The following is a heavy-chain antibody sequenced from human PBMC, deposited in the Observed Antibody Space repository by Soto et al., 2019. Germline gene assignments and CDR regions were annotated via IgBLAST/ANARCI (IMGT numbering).Heavy chain of an antibody. J-gene: IGHJ6*02. D-gene: IGHD5-12*01. V-gene: IGHV3-13*05. CDR1: GFTFSSYD. Sequence: PGGSLRLSCAASGFTFSSYDMHWVRQATGKGLEWVSAIGTAGDPYYPGSVKGRFTISRENAKNSLYLQMNSLRAGDTAVYYCARVSYTYGGYDTLLSGMDVWGQGTTVTVYS. CDR3: ARVSYTYGGYDTLLSGMDV. CDR2: IGTAGDP.